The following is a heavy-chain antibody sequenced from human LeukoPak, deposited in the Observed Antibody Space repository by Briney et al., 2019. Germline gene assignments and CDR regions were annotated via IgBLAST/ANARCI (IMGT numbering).Heavy chain of an antibody. CDR3: ARQPFTIFGVVGYFDY. D-gene: IGHD3-3*01. V-gene: IGHV1-69*13. CDR2: VIPIFGTA. CDR1: GGTFSSQA. Sequence: SVKVSCKASGGTFSSQAISWVRQAPGQGLEWMGGVIPIFGTANYAQKFQGRVTITADESTSTAYMELSSLRSKDTAVYYCARQPFTIFGVVGYFDYWGQGTLVTVSS. J-gene: IGHJ4*02.